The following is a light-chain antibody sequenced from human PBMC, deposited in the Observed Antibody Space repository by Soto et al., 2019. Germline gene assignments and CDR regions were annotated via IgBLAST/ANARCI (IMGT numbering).Light chain of an antibody. CDR2: SNN. V-gene: IGLV1-44*01. J-gene: IGLJ2*01. CDR3: SAWDDSLVVV. CDR1: NSNIGSNS. Sequence: QSVLTHPPSASGTPGQTVTITCSGSNSNIGSNSVNWFQHLPGAVPKLLIFSNNQRPSGVPDRFSGSKSGTSASLAISGLQTEDESDYYCSAWDDSLVVVFGGGTKVTVL.